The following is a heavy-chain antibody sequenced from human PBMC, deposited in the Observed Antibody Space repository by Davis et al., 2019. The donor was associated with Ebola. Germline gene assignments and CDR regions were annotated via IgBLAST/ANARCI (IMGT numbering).Heavy chain of an antibody. CDR1: GYTFTGYY. CDR2: IIPIFGTA. J-gene: IGHJ4*02. V-gene: IGHV1-69*13. Sequence: SVKVSCKASGYTFTGYYMHWVRQAPGQGLEWMGGIIPIFGTANYAQKFQGRVTITADESTSTAYMELSSLRSEDTAVYYCARLKPPRYCSSTSCYIFSYLDYWGQGTLVTVSS. D-gene: IGHD2-2*02. CDR3: ARLKPPRYCSSTSCYIFSYLDY.